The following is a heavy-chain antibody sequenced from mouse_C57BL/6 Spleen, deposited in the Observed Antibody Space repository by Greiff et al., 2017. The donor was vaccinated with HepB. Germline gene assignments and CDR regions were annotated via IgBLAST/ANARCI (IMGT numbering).Heavy chain of an antibody. J-gene: IGHJ2*01. CDR3: ARWVYYYGSSYYFDY. Sequence: QVHVKHSGAELVKPGASVKISCKASGYAFSSYWMNWVKQRPGKGLEWIGQIYPGDGDTNYNGKFKGKATLTADKSSSTAYMQLSSLTSEDSAVYFCARWVYYYGSSYYFDYWGQGTTLTVSS. CDR2: IYPGDGDT. D-gene: IGHD1-1*01. V-gene: IGHV1-80*01. CDR1: GYAFSSYW.